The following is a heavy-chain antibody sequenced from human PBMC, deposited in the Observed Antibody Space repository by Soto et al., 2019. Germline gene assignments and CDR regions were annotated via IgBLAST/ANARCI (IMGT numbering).Heavy chain of an antibody. D-gene: IGHD3-9*01. CDR2: INPNSGGT. CDR3: ARVNFDWENNQYNTFDY. V-gene: IGHV1-2*04. CDR1: GYTFTGYY. J-gene: IGHJ4*02. Sequence: ASVKVSCKASGYTFTGYYMHWVRQAPGQGLEWMGWINPNSGGTNYAQKFQGWVTMTRDTSISTAYMELSRLRSDDTAVYYCARVNFDWENNQYNTFDYWGQGTLVTVSS.